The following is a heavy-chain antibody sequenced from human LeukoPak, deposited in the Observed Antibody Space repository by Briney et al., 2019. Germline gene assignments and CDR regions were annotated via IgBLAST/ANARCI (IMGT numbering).Heavy chain of an antibody. Sequence: GRSLRLSCAASGFTFSSYGMHWVRQAPGKGLEWVAVIWYDGSNKYYADSVKGRFTISRDNSKNTLYLQMNSLRAEDTAVYYCARIGNSGWLSWSAFDIWGQGTMVTVSS. CDR1: GFTFSSYG. CDR3: ARIGNSGWLSWSAFDI. J-gene: IGHJ3*02. CDR2: IWYDGSNK. V-gene: IGHV3-33*01. D-gene: IGHD6-19*01.